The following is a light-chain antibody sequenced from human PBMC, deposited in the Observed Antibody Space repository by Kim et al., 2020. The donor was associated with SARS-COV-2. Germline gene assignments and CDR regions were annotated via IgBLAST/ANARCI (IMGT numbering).Light chain of an antibody. CDR3: QQYSTSVYT. CDR2: GAS. J-gene: IGKJ2*01. V-gene: IGKV3-20*01. CDR1: QNVNSKY. Sequence: WTAGQTATLSAGTSQNVNSKYVAWYRQKPRPAPRLLIYGASSRATSIPDRFSASGSGTDCTLTISRLKPEDIAVYFYQQYSTSVYTFGQGTKPEI.